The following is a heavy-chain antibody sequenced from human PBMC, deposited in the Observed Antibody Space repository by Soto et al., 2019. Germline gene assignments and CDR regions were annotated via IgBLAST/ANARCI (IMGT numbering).Heavy chain of an antibody. V-gene: IGHV1-3*01. J-gene: IGHJ4*02. CDR1: GYTFTSYA. D-gene: IGHD6-13*01. CDR3: ARGLIAAAAHHFDY. Sequence: ASVKVSCKASGYTFTSYAMHWVRQAPGQRLEWMGWINAGNGNTKYSQKIQGRVTITRDTSASTAYIELSSLRSEDTAVYYCARGLIAAAAHHFDYWGQGTLVTVSS. CDR2: INAGNGNT.